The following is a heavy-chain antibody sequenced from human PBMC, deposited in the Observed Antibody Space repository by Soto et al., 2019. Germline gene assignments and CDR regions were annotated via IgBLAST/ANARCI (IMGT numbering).Heavy chain of an antibody. Sequence: GGSLRLSCVVSAFSFSSSWMHWVRQGPGKGLGWVSRMNNDGSIVNYADSVKGRFTASRDNAKNMLYLQMNSLRAEDTALYYCVRGWSEYCGQGTRVTVSS. CDR2: MNNDGSIV. V-gene: IGHV3-74*01. J-gene: IGHJ4*02. CDR3: VRGWSEY. CDR1: AFSFSSSW.